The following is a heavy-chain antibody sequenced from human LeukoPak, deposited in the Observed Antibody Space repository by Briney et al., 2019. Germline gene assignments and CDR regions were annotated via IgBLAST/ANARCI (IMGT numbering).Heavy chain of an antibody. V-gene: IGHV3-21*01. CDR2: VRPSGDNT. CDR3: AELGITMIGGV. D-gene: IGHD3-10*02. J-gene: IGHJ6*04. CDR1: GFTFSSYW. Sequence: GGSLRLSCAASGFTFSSYWMSWVRQAPGRGLEWVSSVRPSGDNTYYGDSVKGRFTISRDNAKNSLYLQMNSLRAEDTAVYYCAELGITMIGGVWGKGTTVTISS.